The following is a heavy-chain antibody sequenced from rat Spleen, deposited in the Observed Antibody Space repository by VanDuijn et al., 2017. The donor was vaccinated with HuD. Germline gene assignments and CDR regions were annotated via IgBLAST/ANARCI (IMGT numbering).Heavy chain of an antibody. V-gene: IGHV5-25*01. CDR2: ISTGGGNT. CDR1: GFTFSNYY. J-gene: IGHJ1*01. CDR3: ARHGPGSWYFDF. Sequence: EVQLVESGGGLVQPGRSMKLSCAASGFTFSNYYMAWVRQAPTKGLEWVASISTGGGNTYYRDSVKGRFTISRDNAKSTLYLQMDSLRSEDTATYYCARHGPGSWYFDFWGPGTMVTVSS. D-gene: IGHD5-1*01.